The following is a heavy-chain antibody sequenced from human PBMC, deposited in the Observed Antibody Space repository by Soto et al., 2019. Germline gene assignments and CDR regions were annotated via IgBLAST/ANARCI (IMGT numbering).Heavy chain of an antibody. J-gene: IGHJ4*02. CDR1: GFTLRRHS. Sequence: PGGAPRLSLGGPGFTLRRHSIGWVRQAPGKGLEWVSSISSSSSYIYYADSVKGRFTISRDNAKNSLYLQMNSLRAEDTAVYYCARWQLGVMNYWGQGTLVTVSS. D-gene: IGHD6-6*01. CDR2: ISSSSSYI. V-gene: IGHV3-21*01. CDR3: ARWQLGVMNY.